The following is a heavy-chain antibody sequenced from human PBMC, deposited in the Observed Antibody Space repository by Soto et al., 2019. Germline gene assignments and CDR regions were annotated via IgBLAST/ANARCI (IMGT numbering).Heavy chain of an antibody. CDR3: ASGGQTIISKD. CDR2: INHGGST. Sequence: SETLSLTCGVYGGSFSGYYWSWIRQPPGKGLDWIGEINHGGSTNYNPSLKRRVSISIDTSKNQFSLKLSSVTAADTAVYYCASGGQTIISKDWGQGTLVTVS. J-gene: IGHJ1*01. D-gene: IGHD5-12*01. V-gene: IGHV4-34*01. CDR1: GGSFSGYY.